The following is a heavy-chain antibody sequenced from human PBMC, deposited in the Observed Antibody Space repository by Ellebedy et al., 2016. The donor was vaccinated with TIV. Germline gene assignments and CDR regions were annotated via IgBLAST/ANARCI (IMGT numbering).Heavy chain of an antibody. CDR2: IFDTGST. D-gene: IGHD3-10*01. CDR3: ARWFGELLYVRWFDP. CDR1: GGSISGSSYY. Sequence: GSLRLSCTVSGGSISGSSYYWGWLRQPPGKGLEWIGNIFDTGSTYYNPSPKSRVTISADTSKNQFSLRLSSVTAADTAVYYCARWFGELLYVRWFDPWGQGTLVTVSS. V-gene: IGHV4-39*01. J-gene: IGHJ5*02.